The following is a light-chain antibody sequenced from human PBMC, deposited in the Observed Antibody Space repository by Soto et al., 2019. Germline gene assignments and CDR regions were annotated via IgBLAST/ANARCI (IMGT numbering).Light chain of an antibody. CDR3: QQYNKWPPMWT. V-gene: IGKV3-15*01. Sequence: EIVMTQSPATLSVSPGERATLSCRASQSIRSDLAWYQQKPGQAPRLLIYGASTRATGIPARFSGSGSGTEFTLTISSLQSEDFGIYFCQQYNKWPPMWTFGQGTKVDIK. CDR2: GAS. CDR1: QSIRSD. J-gene: IGKJ1*01.